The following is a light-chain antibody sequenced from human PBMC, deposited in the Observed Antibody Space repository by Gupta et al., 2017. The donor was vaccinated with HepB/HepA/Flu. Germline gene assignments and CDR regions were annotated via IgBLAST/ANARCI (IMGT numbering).Light chain of an antibody. CDR2: RDD. CDR1: NSNIESNF. V-gene: IGLV1-47*01. CDR3: EVWDDTWSGPALV. J-gene: IGLJ3*02. Sequence: QSVLTQPPSASGTPGQRVTISCSGRNSNIESNFVYWSQQLPGTAPNLLIYRDDQVASGDPDRCSGSKSGTTASLAISGLRSEDEAIYYCEVWDDTWSGPALVFGGGTKVTVL.